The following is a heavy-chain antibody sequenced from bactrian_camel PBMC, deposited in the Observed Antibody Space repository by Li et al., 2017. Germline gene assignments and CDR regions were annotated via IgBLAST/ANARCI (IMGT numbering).Heavy chain of an antibody. CDR2: ISPASGRR. CDR1: GFTFSSYA. J-gene: IGHJ4*01. Sequence: DVQLVESGGGLVQPGGSLRLSCAASGFTFSSYAMSWVRQAPGKGLEWVAAISPASGRRYYGDSVKGRFTISQDDAKNTVYLQMNNLKPDDTAAYYCVRDILRDIVVVVTATSKFWGQGTQVTVS. V-gene: IGHV3S40*01. D-gene: IGHD2*01. CDR3: VRDILRDIVVVVTATSKF.